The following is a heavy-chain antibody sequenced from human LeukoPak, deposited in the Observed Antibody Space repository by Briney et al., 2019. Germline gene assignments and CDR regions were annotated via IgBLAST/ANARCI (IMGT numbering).Heavy chain of an antibody. V-gene: IGHV1-8*03. CDR1: GYTFTIYD. CDR3: ARVGVYSSSWYVRENYYYMDV. D-gene: IGHD6-13*01. CDR2: MNPNSGNT. J-gene: IGHJ6*03. Sequence: GASVKVSCKASGYTFTIYDINWVRQAPGQGLEWMGWMNPNSGNTGYAQKFQGRVTITKNTSISTAYMELSSLRSEDTAVYYCARVGVYSSSWYVRENYYYMDVWGKGTTVTVSS.